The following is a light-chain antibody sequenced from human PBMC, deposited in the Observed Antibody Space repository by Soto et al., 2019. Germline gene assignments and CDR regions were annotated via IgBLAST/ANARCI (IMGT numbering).Light chain of an antibody. J-gene: IGKJ1*01. CDR3: QQYNSYTWT. V-gene: IGKV1-5*03. CDR2: KAS. Sequence: IPMTQSPSTLSASVGDRVTFTCRASQTISTWLAWYRQKPGEAPKLLIYKASTLEVGVPSRFSASGSGTEFTLTINTLQPADFAPYYCQQYNSYTWTFGQGTKV. CDR1: QTISTW.